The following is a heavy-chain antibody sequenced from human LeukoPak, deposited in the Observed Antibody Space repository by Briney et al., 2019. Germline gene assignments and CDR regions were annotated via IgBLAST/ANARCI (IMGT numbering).Heavy chain of an antibody. CDR2: INPSSGST. CDR1: GYTFTSYY. D-gene: IGHD6-13*01. CDR3: ASSGAPGYSSSWYSGGAFDI. V-gene: IGHV1-46*01. J-gene: IGHJ3*02. Sequence: ASVKVSCKASGYTFTSYYMHWVRQAPGQGLEWMGIINPSSGSTSYAQKFQGRVTITADESTSTAYMELSSLRSEDTAVYYCASSGAPGYSSSWYSGGAFDIWGQGTMVTVSS.